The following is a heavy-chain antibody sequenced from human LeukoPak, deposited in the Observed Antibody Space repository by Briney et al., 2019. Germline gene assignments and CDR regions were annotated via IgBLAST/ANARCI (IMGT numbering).Heavy chain of an antibody. D-gene: IGHD6-19*01. CDR3: ARDSERLGLAHS. CDR2: ISSSSSYI. V-gene: IGHV3-21*04. Sequence: GGSLRLTCAASVFTFSSHSMNGVREARGRGREWVSSISSSSSYIYYADSVKGRFTISRDNAKNSLYLQMNGLRAEDTAVYYCARDSERLGLAHSWGQGALVTVSS. J-gene: IGHJ4*02. CDR1: VFTFSSHS.